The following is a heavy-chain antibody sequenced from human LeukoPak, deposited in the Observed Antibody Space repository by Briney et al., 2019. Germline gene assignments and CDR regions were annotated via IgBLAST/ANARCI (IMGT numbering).Heavy chain of an antibody. CDR1: GYSFTGYF. J-gene: IGHJ4*02. D-gene: IGHD2-8*01. CDR2: INPNNGGT. CDR3: VRELRGLGYCTNIGCQTYVY. Sequence: ASLKVSCKTSGYSFTGYFIHWLRQAPGQGLEWMGRINPNNGGTNYGQKFQGRVIMTRDTSISTAYMQLSSLRSDDTALYYCVRELRGLGYCTNIGCQTYVYWGQGTQVIVSS. V-gene: IGHV1-2*02.